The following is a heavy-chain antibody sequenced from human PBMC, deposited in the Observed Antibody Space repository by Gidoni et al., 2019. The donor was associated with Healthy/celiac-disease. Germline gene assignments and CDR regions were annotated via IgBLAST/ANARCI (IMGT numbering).Heavy chain of an antibody. V-gene: IGHV1-69*01. D-gene: IGHD1-26*01. CDR1: GGTFSSYA. Sequence: QVQLVQSGAEVKKPGSSVYVSCKASGGTFSSYALSWVRQDPGQGLEWMGVIIPIFGTANYAQKFQGRVTITADESTSTAYRELSSRRSEDTAVYYCARDPVGATYYYGMDVWGQGTTVNVSS. CDR3: ARDPVGATYYYGMDV. CDR2: IIPIFGTA. J-gene: IGHJ6*02.